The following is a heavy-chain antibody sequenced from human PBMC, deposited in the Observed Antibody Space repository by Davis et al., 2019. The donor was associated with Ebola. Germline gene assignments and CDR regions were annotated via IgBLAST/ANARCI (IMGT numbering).Heavy chain of an antibody. CDR3: ARVGTVTTTFDY. J-gene: IGHJ4*02. CDR2: INGGNGDT. Sequence: ASVKVSCKTSGYIFTRYSIHWVRQAPGEGLEWVGWINGGNGDTKCSQKFQGWVTMTRDTSISTAYMELSRLRSDDTAVYYCARVGTVTTTFDYWGQGTLVTVSS. CDR1: GYIFTRYS. V-gene: IGHV1-2*04. D-gene: IGHD4-17*01.